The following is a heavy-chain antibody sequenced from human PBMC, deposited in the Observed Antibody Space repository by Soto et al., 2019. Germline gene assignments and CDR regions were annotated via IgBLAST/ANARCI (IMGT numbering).Heavy chain of an antibody. J-gene: IGHJ4*02. V-gene: IGHV3-9*03. Sequence: EVQLVESGGGLVQPGRSLRLSCAASGFTFDDYAMHCVRQAPGKGLEWVSGISWYSGNIDYADSVKGRFNISRDNGKHALYLQMNSLRTEDMVLYYCANARGAYWGLDYYWGQGTLVTVSS. CDR1: GFTFDDYA. D-gene: IGHD3-16*01. CDR2: ISWYSGNI. CDR3: ANARGAYWGLDYY.